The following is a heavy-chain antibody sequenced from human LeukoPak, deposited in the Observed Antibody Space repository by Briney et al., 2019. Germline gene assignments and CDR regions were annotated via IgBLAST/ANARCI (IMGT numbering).Heavy chain of an antibody. CDR2: INPNSGGT. CDR3: ARVGDTAMVTYPFDY. J-gene: IGHJ4*02. D-gene: IGHD5-18*01. Sequence: GASVKVSCKASGYTFTGYFIHWVRQAPGQGLEWMGWINPNSGGTNYAQKFQGRVTMTRDTSISTAYMQLSRLRSDDTAVYYCARVGDTAMVTYPFDYWGQGTLVTVSS. V-gene: IGHV1-2*02. CDR1: GYTFTGYF.